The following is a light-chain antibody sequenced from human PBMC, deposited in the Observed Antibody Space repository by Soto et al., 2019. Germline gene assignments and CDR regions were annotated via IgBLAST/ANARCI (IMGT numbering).Light chain of an antibody. CDR1: QSVSLS. CDR3: QQYANWPKT. CDR2: GAS. J-gene: IGKJ1*01. Sequence: EIVLTQSAATLSLSVGDGSTLSCRAGQSVSLSLAWYQMRPGQPPRLLIYGASTRATDIPARFRGTGSGTEFTLTISSLQSEDSAVYFCQQYANWPKTFGQGTKVDI. V-gene: IGKV3-15*01.